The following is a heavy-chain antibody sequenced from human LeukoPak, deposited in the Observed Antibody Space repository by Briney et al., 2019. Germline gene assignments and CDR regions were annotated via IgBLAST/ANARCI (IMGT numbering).Heavy chain of an antibody. D-gene: IGHD4-17*01. J-gene: IGHJ4*02. CDR2: INPNSGGT. CDR3: ARPSHDYGDYVAAGPYFDY. CDR1: GYTFTCYY. V-gene: IGHV1-2*02. Sequence: ASVKVSCKASGYTFTCYYMHWVRQAPGQGLEWMGLINPNSGGTNYAQKFQGRVTMTRDTSISTAYMELSRLRSDDTAVYYCARPSHDYGDYVAAGPYFDYWGQGTLVTVST.